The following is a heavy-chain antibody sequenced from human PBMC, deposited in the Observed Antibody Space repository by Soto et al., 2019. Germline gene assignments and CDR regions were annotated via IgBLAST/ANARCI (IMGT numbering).Heavy chain of an antibody. J-gene: IGHJ3*02. CDR3: ARVVYYDSSGYRGLDAFDI. CDR2: INPSGGST. D-gene: IGHD3-22*01. CDR1: GYTFTSYY. Sequence: ASVKVSCKASGYTFTSYYMHWVRQAPGQGLEWMGIINPSGGSTSYAQKFQGRVTMTRDTPTSTVYMELSSLRSEDTAVYYCARVVYYDSSGYRGLDAFDIWGQGTMVTVSS. V-gene: IGHV1-46*03.